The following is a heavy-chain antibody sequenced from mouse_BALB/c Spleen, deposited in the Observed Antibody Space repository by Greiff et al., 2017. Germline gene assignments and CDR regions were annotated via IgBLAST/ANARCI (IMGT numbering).Heavy chain of an antibody. Sequence: EVQGVESGGGLVKPGGSLKLSCAASGFTFSSYTMSWVRQTPEKRLEWVATISSGGSYTYYPDSVKGRFTISRDNAKNTLYLQMSSLKSEDTAMYYCTREEWFAYWGQGTLVTVSA. V-gene: IGHV5-6-4*01. CDR3: TREEWFAY. J-gene: IGHJ3*01. CDR1: GFTFSSYT. CDR2: ISSGGSYT.